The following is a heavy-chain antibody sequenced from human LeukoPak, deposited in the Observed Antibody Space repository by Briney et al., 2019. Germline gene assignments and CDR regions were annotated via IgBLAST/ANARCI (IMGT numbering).Heavy chain of an antibody. CDR1: GGSFSGYY. CDR2: INHSGST. D-gene: IGHD3-10*01. Sequence: SETLSLTCAVYGGSFSGYYWSWIRQPPGKGLEWIGEINHSGSTNYNPSLKSRVTISVDTSKNQFSLRLTSVTAADTAVYYCAREGEYCGSGSYCDYWGQGTLVTVSS. J-gene: IGHJ4*02. CDR3: AREGEYCGSGSYCDY. V-gene: IGHV4-34*01.